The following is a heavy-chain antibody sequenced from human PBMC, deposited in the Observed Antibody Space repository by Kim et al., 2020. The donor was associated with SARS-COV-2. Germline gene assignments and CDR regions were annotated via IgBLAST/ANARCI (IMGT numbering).Heavy chain of an antibody. J-gene: IGHJ6*03. CDR1: GYSFTSYW. CDR2: IYPGDSDT. CDR3: ARGGLRTYYYYYYMDV. Sequence: GESLKISCKGSGYSFTSYWIGWVRQMPGKGLEWMGIIYPGDSDTRYSPSFQGQVTISADKSISTAYLQWSSLKASDTAMYYCARGGLRTYYYYYYMDVWGKGTTVTVSS. D-gene: IGHD4-17*01. V-gene: IGHV5-51*01.